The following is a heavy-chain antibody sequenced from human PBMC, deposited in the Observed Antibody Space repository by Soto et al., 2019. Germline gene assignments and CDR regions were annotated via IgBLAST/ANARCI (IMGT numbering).Heavy chain of an antibody. CDR2: ISSSSSYI. J-gene: IGHJ6*03. CDR3: ARVLPHVGAYYEYYMDV. D-gene: IGHD1-26*01. CDR1: GFTFSSYS. V-gene: IGHV3-21*01. Sequence: EVQLVESGGGLVKPGGSLRLSCAASGFTFSSYSMNWVRQAPGKGLEWVSSISSSSSYIYYADSVKGRFTISRDNAKNSLYLQMNRLRAEDTAVYYWARVLPHVGAYYEYYMDVWGKGTTVTVSS.